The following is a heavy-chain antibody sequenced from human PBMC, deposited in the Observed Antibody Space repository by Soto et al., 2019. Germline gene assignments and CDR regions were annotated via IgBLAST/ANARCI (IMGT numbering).Heavy chain of an antibody. CDR3: ASRDGSKGSYYFDY. CDR1: GGTFSSYA. V-gene: IGHV1-69*13. Sequence: RASVKVSCKASGGTFSSYAISWVRQAPGQGLEWMGGIIPIFGTANYAQKFQGRVTITADESTSTAYMELSSLRSEDTAVYYCASRDGSKGSYYFDYWGQGTLVTVSS. D-gene: IGHD2-21*01. J-gene: IGHJ4*02. CDR2: IIPIFGTA.